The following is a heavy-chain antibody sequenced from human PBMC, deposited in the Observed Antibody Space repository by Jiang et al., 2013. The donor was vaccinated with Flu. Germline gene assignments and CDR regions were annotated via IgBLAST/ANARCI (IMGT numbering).Heavy chain of an antibody. D-gene: IGHD4-17*01. CDR1: GYTLTELS. J-gene: IGHJ4*02. Sequence: GAEVKKPGASVKVSCKVSGYTLTELSMHWVRQAPGKGLEWMGGFDPEDGETIYAQKFQGRVTMTEDTSTDTAYMELSSLRSEDTAVYYCATFRDYGDYERNVNDYWGQGTLVTVSS. V-gene: IGHV1-24*01. CDR3: ATFRDYGDYERNVNDY. CDR2: FDPEDGET.